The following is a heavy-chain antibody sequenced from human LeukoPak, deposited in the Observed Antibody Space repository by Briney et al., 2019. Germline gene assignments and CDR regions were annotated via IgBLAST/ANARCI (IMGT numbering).Heavy chain of an antibody. D-gene: IGHD4-23*01. CDR1: GGSISSGGYY. CDR2: IYYSGST. Sequence: SETLSLTCTVSGGSISSGGYYWSWIRQHPGKGLEWIGYIYYSGSTYYNPSLKSRFTISVDTSKNQFSLELSSVTAAETAVYYCERGTYGGNWFDPWGQGTLVTVSS. V-gene: IGHV4-31*03. J-gene: IGHJ5*02. CDR3: ERGTYGGNWFDP.